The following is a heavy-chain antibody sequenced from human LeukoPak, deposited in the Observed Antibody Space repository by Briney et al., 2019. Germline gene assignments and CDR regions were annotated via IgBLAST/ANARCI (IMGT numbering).Heavy chain of an antibody. V-gene: IGHV2-5*01. Sequence: SGPTLVNPTQTLTLTCTFSGFSLSTGGVGVGWIRQPPGKALEWLALIYWNDDKRYSPSLKSRLTITKDTSKSQVVLTMTNMDPVDTATYYCAHRRVMITFGGVIGYGGNSGAFDAFDIWGQGTMVTVSS. CDR1: GFSLSTGGVG. CDR2: IYWNDDK. CDR3: AHRRVMITFGGVIGYGGNSGAFDAFDI. J-gene: IGHJ3*02. D-gene: IGHD3-16*02.